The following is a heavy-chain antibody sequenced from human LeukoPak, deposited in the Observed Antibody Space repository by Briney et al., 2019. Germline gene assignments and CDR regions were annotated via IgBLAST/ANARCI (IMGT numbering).Heavy chain of an antibody. D-gene: IGHD3-9*01. CDR3: AKDITGVTYYDILTGLDY. Sequence: GRSLRLSCAASGFTFDDYAMHWVRQAPGKGLEWVSGTSWNSGSIGYADSVKGRFTISRDNAKNSLYLQMNSLRAEDTALYYCAKDITGVTYYDILTGLDYWGQGTLVTVSS. V-gene: IGHV3-9*01. CDR1: GFTFDDYA. J-gene: IGHJ4*02. CDR2: TSWNSGSI.